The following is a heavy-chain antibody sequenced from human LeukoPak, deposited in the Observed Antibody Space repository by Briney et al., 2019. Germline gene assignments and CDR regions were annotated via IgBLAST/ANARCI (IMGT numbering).Heavy chain of an antibody. CDR3: ATIVGDTTGWFDP. V-gene: IGHV1-18*01. CDR2: ISADIGHT. J-gene: IGHJ5*02. Sequence: ASVKVSCKASGYTFTAYYMQWVRQAPGQGLEWVGWISADIGHTNYAQNLQGRVTMTTDTSTSTAYMELRSLRSDDTAVYFCATIVGDTTGWFDPWGQGTLVTVSS. CDR1: GYTFTAYY. D-gene: IGHD1-26*01.